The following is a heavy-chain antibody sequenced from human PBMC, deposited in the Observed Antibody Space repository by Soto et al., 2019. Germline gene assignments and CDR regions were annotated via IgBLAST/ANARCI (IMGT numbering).Heavy chain of an antibody. V-gene: IGHV3-30-3*01. CDR1: GCTFSRYA. CDR3: APSRNGAVPDSINF. CDR2: ISRDGTTT. D-gene: IGHD2-8*01. J-gene: IGHJ4*02. Sequence: GGSLRLSCEASGCTFSRYAMHWVRQAPGGGLDWVAVISRDGTTTYYGDSVKGRFTVSRDNSKNTVFLSMTSLGPDDTAVFYFAPSRNGAVPDSINFWGQGPLATVSS.